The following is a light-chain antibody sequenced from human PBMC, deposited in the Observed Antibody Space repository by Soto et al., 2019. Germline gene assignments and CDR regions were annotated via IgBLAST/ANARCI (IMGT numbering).Light chain of an antibody. CDR3: KA. CDR2: LNSDGSH. J-gene: IGLJ3*02. Sequence: QAVLTQSPSASASLGASVKLTCTLSSGHSSYAIAWHQQQPEKGPRYLMKLNSDGSHSKGDGIPDRFSGSSSGAERYLTISSLQSEDEADYYWKAFGGGTKLTVL. CDR1: SGHSSYA. V-gene: IGLV4-69*01.